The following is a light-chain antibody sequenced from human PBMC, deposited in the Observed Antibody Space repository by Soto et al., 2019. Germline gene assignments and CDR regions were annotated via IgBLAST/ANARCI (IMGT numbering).Light chain of an antibody. CDR2: DVS. V-gene: IGLV2-14*01. Sequence: QSALTQPASVSGSPGQSITISCTGISSDVGGDNYVSWYQQHPGKAPKLIIYDVSYRPSGISNRFSGSKSANTASLTISGLQAEDEADYYCSSYTTTTVLFGWGTKLTVL. CDR1: SSDVGGDNY. CDR3: SSYTTTTVL. J-gene: IGLJ2*01.